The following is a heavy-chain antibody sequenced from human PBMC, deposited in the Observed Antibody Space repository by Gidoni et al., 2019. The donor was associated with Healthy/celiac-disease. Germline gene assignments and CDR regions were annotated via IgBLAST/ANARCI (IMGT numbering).Heavy chain of an antibody. V-gene: IGHV4-34*01. J-gene: IGHJ4*02. D-gene: IGHD1-26*01. CDR1: GGSFSGYY. CDR2: INHSGST. CDR3: ARGTEWEPERLDY. Sequence: TMSLTCAVSGGSFSGYYWSWIRQPPGKGLEWIGEINHSGSTNYNPSLKSRVTISVDTSKNQFSLKLSSVTAADTAVYYCARGTEWEPERLDYWGQGTLVTVSS.